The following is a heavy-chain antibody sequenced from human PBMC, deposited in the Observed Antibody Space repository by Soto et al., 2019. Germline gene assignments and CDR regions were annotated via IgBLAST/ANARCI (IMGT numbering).Heavy chain of an antibody. CDR3: ARDDHIVVVPTSLGAMDV. J-gene: IGHJ6*02. V-gene: IGHV3-74*01. Sequence: GGSLRLSCAASGFTFSSYWMHWVRQAPGKGLVWVSRINSDGSSTSYADSVKGRFTISRDNAKNTLYLQMNSLRAEDTAVYYCARDDHIVVVPTSLGAMDVWGQGTTVTVPS. CDR1: GFTFSSYW. CDR2: INSDGSST. D-gene: IGHD2-2*01.